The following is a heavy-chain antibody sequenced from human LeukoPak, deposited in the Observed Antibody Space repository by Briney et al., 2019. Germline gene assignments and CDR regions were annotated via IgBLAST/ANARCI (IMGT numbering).Heavy chain of an antibody. CDR1: GYTFTSYG. CDR3: AREAPALLRYFDWLPIPGGFFDY. Sequence: VASVKVSCKASGYTFTSYGISWVLQAPGQGLEWMGWISAYNGNTNYAQKLQRKVTMTTDTSTSTAYMEMRSLRSDDTAVYYCAREAPALLRYFDWLPIPGGFFDYWGQGTLVTVSS. CDR2: ISAYNGNT. D-gene: IGHD3-9*01. J-gene: IGHJ4*02. V-gene: IGHV1-18*01.